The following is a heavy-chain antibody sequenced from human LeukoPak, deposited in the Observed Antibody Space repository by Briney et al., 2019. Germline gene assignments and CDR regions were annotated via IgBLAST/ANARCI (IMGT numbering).Heavy chain of an antibody. D-gene: IGHD6-13*01. CDR3: ARDPIAAAGGTYYCDY. CDR2: ISYDGSNK. Sequence: GGSLRLSCAASGFTFSSYGMHWVRQAPGKGLEWVAVISYDGSNKYYADSVKGRFTISRDNSKNTLYLQMNSLRDEDTAVYYCARDPIAAAGGTYYCDYWGQGTLVTVSS. J-gene: IGHJ4*02. V-gene: IGHV3-30*03. CDR1: GFTFSSYG.